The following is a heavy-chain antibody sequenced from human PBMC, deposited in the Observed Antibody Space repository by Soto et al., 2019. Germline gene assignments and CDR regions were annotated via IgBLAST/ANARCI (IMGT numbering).Heavy chain of an antibody. CDR2: VSSSGGST. CDR3: ARRHVIAAAGQYLFDY. J-gene: IGHJ4*02. Sequence: GGSLRLSCAASGFTFSTYDMSWVRQAPGKGLEWVSIVSSSGGSTYSADSVKGRFTISRDNSKNTLYLEMNSLRAEDTAVYYCARRHVIAAAGQYLFDYWGQGTLVTVSS. CDR1: GFTFSTYD. D-gene: IGHD6-13*01. V-gene: IGHV3-23*01.